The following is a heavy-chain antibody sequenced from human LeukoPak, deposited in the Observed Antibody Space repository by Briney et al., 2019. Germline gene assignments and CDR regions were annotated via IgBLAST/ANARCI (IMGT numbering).Heavy chain of an antibody. CDR3: ARSGYGDFDY. Sequence: GGSLRLSCEASGFALSDYYMSWIRQAPGKGLEWISYMSSSGHTTYYADSLEGRFTISRDNAKNSLYLQLNSLRAGDTAMYYCARSGYGDFDYGGQGTLVPVSS. D-gene: IGHD5-18*01. V-gene: IGHV3-11*01. CDR2: MSSSGHTT. J-gene: IGHJ4*02. CDR1: GFALSDYY.